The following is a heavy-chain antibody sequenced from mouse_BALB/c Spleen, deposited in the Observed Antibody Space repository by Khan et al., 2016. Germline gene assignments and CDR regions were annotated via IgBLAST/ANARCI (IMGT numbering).Heavy chain of an antibody. V-gene: IGHV9-3-1*01. CDR2: IKTYSGES. CDR1: GYAFTNYG. J-gene: IGHJ4*01. Sequence: QIQLVQSGPELKKPGETVKISCKASGYAFTNYGMNWVKQAPGKGLKWMGWIKTYSGESTYADDFKGRFAFSLETSASTAYLQINSLKNEDTATYFCARRRRLDLYYAMDYWGQGTSVTVSS. CDR3: ARRRRLDLYYAMDY.